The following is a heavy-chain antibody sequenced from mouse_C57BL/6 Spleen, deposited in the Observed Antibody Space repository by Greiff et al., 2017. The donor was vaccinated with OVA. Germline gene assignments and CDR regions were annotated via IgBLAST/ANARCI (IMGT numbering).Heavy chain of an antibody. D-gene: IGHD1-1*01. CDR2: ISSGGDYI. CDR1: GFTFSSYA. CDR3: TRDGRIYYYGGAMDY. J-gene: IGHJ4*01. Sequence: EVNLVESGEGLVKPGGSLKLSCAASGFTFSSYAMSWVRQTPEKRLEWVAYISSGGDYIYYADTVKGRFTISRDNARNTLYLQMSSLKSEDTAMYYCTRDGRIYYYGGAMDYWGQGTSVTVSS. V-gene: IGHV5-9-1*02.